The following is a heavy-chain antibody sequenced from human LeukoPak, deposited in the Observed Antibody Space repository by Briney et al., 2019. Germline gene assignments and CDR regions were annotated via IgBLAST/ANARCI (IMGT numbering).Heavy chain of an antibody. Sequence: PSETLSLTCSVSGGSISSHFWTWIRQPPGKGLEWIGYVYYSGNTNYNPSLRSRVTISIGTSKNQFSLKLSSVTAADTAVYYCARDQNYYDSSGYYYVRRPRAYYFDYWGQGTLVTVSS. D-gene: IGHD3-22*01. CDR1: GGSISSHF. CDR2: VYYSGNT. CDR3: ARDQNYYDSSGYYYVRRPRAYYFDY. J-gene: IGHJ4*02. V-gene: IGHV4-59*11.